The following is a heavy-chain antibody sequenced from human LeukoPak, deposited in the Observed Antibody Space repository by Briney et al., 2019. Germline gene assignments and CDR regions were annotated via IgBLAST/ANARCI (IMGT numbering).Heavy chain of an antibody. Sequence: GGSLRLSCAVSGFTFSSYWMSWVRQAPGKGLEWVANIKQDGSEKYYVDSVKGRFTISRDNAKNSLYLQMNSLRAEDTAVYYCARAQVVVNADWYFDLWGRGTLVTVSS. CDR3: ARAQVVVNADWYFDL. D-gene: IGHD3-22*01. CDR1: GFTFSSYW. V-gene: IGHV3-7*01. CDR2: IKQDGSEK. J-gene: IGHJ2*01.